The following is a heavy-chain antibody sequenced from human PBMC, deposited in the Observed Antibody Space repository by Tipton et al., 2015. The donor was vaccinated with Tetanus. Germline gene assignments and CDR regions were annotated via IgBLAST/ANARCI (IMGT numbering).Heavy chain of an antibody. Sequence: TLSLTCTVSGDSVSTGNFYWSWIRQPPGKGLGWIAFIHHSGLAFSKPSLKSRVSISIDTSQNQFSLRLTSVTAADTAVYFCARDQGGGRVVRLNWFDPWGQGTLVTVSS. CDR3: ARDQGGGRVVRLNWFDP. J-gene: IGHJ5*02. CDR1: GDSVSTGNFY. CDR2: IHHSGLA. V-gene: IGHV4-30-4*01. D-gene: IGHD6-6*01.